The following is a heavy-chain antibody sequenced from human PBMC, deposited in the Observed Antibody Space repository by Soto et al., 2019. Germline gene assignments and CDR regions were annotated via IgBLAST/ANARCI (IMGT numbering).Heavy chain of an antibody. J-gene: IGHJ6*02. CDR3: VSKLGPYYYGLDV. CDR2: IYHTGIA. V-gene: IGHV4-4*02. Sequence: SETLSLTCTVYGDSITNNHWWSWVRQPPGKGPELIGEIYHTGIANYNPSLESRVAFSVDKSKNQFSLSWTSVTAADTAVYYCVSKLGPYYYGLDVWGQGTTVTVSS. D-gene: IGHD3-16*01. CDR1: GDSITNNHW.